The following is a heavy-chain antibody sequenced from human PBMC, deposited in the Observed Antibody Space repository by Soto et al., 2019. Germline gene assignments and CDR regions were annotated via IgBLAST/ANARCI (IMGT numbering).Heavy chain of an antibody. CDR1: GVSFNSSG. CDR2: ITPNMPLT. CDR3: ARMKLARVDL. J-gene: IGHJ4*02. Sequence: QVQFLQYGAEVKRPGSSVRVSCKASGVSFNSSGFAWVRHAPGQGLEWLGKITPNMPLTNYGQSFQGRVTIHAETSTSTPYLELTSLTSDDTAVYYCARMKLARVDLCGQRALVTVSS. V-gene: IGHV1-69*09. D-gene: IGHD3-10*01.